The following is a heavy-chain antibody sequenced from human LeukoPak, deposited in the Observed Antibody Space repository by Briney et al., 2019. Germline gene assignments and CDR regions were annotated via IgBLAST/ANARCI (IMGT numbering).Heavy chain of an antibody. CDR1: GFTVSSNY. CDR2: IYSGGST. CDR3: ARDVLPYCSGGSCTIDY. D-gene: IGHD2-15*01. Sequence: GGSLRLSCAASGFTVSSNYMSWVRQAPGKGLEWVSVIYSGGSTYYADSVKGRFTISRDNSKNTLYPQMNSLRAEDTAVYYCARDVLPYCSGGSCTIDYWGQGTLVTVSS. J-gene: IGHJ4*02. V-gene: IGHV3-66*01.